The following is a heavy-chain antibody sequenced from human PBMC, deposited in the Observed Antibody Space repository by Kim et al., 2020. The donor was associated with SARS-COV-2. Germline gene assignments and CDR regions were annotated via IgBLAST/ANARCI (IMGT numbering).Heavy chain of an antibody. J-gene: IGHJ6*02. CDR2: INHSGST. Sequence: SETLSLTCAVYGGSFSGYYWSWIRQPPGKGLEWIGEINHSGSTNYNPSLKSRVTISVDTSKNQFSLKLSSVTAADTAVYYCARGPPYYYYYGMDVWGQGT. CDR1: GGSFSGYY. V-gene: IGHV4-34*01. CDR3: ARGPPYYYYYGMDV.